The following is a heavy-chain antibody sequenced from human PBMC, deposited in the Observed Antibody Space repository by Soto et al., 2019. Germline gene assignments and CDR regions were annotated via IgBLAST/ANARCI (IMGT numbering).Heavy chain of an antibody. CDR1: GYTFTSHG. CDR3: ARVVSTMVRGVIITDGMDV. CDR2: ISAYNGNT. V-gene: IGHV1-18*04. D-gene: IGHD3-10*01. Sequence: ASVKVSCKASGYTFTSHGISWVRQAPGQGLEWMGWISAYNGNTNYAQKLQGRVTMTTDTSTSTAYMELRSLRSDDTAVYYCARVVSTMVRGVIITDGMDVWGQGTTVTVSS. J-gene: IGHJ6*02.